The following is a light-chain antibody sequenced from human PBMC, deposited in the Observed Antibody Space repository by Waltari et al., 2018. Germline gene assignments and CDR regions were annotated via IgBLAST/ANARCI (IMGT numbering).Light chain of an antibody. V-gene: IGKV3-20*01. J-gene: IGKJ4*01. CDR1: QSVTSIS. CDR2: STS. Sequence: IVLTQSPDTLSLSPWERATLSCRASQSVTSISLAWYQQKPGQAPRLLIYSTSSRATGFSDRFSGSGSGTEFTLTINRLEPEDSAVYHCQQYDGSAVTFGGGTRVEIK. CDR3: QQYDGSAVT.